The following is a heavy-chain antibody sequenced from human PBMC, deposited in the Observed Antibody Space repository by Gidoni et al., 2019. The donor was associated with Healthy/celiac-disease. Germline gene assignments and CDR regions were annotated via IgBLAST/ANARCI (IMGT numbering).Heavy chain of an antibody. Sequence: QVQLVQSGAEVKKPGSSVKVSCQASGGTFSSYAISWVRQAPGQGLEWMGGIIPIFGTANYAQKFQGRVTITADESTSTAYMELSSLRSEDTAVYYCACRSERGWLQLVDDYWGQGTLVTVSS. V-gene: IGHV1-69*01. CDR3: ACRSERGWLQLVDDY. CDR2: IIPIFGTA. J-gene: IGHJ4*02. CDR1: GGTFSSYA. D-gene: IGHD5-12*01.